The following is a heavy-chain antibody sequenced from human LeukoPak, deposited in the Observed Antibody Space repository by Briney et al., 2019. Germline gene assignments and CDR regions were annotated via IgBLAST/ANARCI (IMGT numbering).Heavy chain of an antibody. CDR3: ARDHSRYYGSGSYYGWFDP. D-gene: IGHD3-10*01. V-gene: IGHV3-30*04. J-gene: IGHJ5*02. CDR2: ISYDGSNK. Sequence: GGSLRLSCAASGFTFSSYAMHWVRQAPGKGLEWVAVISYDGSNKYYADSVKGRFTISRDNSKNTLYLQMNSLRAEDTAVYYCARDHSRYYGSGSYYGWFDPWGQGTLVTVSS. CDR1: GFTFSSYA.